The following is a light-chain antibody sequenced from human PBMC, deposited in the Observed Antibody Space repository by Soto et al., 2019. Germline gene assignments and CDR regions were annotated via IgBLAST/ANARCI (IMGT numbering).Light chain of an antibody. CDR2: SNT. V-gene: IGLV1-44*01. Sequence: QLVLTQPPSASGTPGQRVSISCSGGSSNIGTKSVNWYQQLPGAAPKLLIFSNTQRPSGVPDRFSGSKSGTSASLAISGLQSEDEGDYYCAAWDDSLSGYVFGTGTKLTVL. J-gene: IGLJ1*01. CDR1: SSNIGTKS. CDR3: AAWDDSLSGYV.